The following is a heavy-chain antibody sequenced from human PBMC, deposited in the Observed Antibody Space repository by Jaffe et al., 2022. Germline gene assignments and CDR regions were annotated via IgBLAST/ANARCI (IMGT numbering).Heavy chain of an antibody. J-gene: IGHJ4*02. Sequence: QLQLQESGPGLVKPSETLSLTCTVSGGSISSSSYYWGWIRQPPGKGLEWIGSIYYSGSTYYNPSLKSRVTISVDTSKNQFSLKLSSVTAADTAVYYCARLTKLLRFLEWYPRGHFDYWGQGTLVTVSS. CDR2: IYYSGST. CDR3: ARLTKLLRFLEWYPRGHFDY. V-gene: IGHV4-39*01. CDR1: GGSISSSSYY. D-gene: IGHD3-3*01.